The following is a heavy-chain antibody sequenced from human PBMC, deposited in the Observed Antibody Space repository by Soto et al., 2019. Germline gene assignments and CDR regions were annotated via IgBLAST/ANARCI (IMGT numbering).Heavy chain of an antibody. J-gene: IGHJ5*02. D-gene: IGHD3-22*01. CDR1: GGSISSGGYY. Sequence: QVQLQESGPGLVKPSQTLSLTCTVSGGSISSGGYYWSWIRQHPGKGLEWIGYIYYSGSTYYNPSLKIGVTILVDTSKNQFSLTLSSVTAADTAVYYCARTSYDSSGTAADPWGQGTLVTVSS. V-gene: IGHV4-31*03. CDR3: ARTSYDSSGTAADP. CDR2: IYYSGST.